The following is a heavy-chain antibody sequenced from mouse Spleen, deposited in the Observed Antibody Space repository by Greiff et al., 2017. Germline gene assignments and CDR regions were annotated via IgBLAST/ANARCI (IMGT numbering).Heavy chain of an antibody. J-gene: IGHJ4*01. Sequence: VQLQQSGAELARPGASVKLSCKASGYTFTDYYINWVKQRTGQGLEWIGEIYPGSGNTYYNEKFKGKATLTADKSSSTAYMQLSSLTSEDSAVYFCARSGYGYDLQYYAMDYWGQGTSVTVSS. D-gene: IGHD2-2*01. CDR1: GYTFTDYY. CDR2: IYPGSGNT. CDR3: ARSGYGYDLQYYAMDY. V-gene: IGHV1-77*01.